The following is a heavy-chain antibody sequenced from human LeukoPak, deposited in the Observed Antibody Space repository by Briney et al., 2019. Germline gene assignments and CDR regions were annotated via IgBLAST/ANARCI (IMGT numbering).Heavy chain of an antibody. CDR3: ARARLDYVRGTYRFDY. D-gene: IGHD3-16*02. CDR1: GFTFSSYW. V-gene: IGHV3-7*01. Sequence: PGGSLRLSCAASGFTFSSYWMSWVRQAPGKGLEWVANIKQDGSEKYYVDSVKGRFTISRDNAKNSLYVQMNSLRPEDTAVYYCARARLDYVRGTYRFDYWGQGTLVTVSS. J-gene: IGHJ4*02. CDR2: IKQDGSEK.